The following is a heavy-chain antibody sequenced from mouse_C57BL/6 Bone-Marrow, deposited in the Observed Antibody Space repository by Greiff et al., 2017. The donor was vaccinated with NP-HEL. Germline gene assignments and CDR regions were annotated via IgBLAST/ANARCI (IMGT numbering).Heavy chain of an antibody. J-gene: IGHJ2*01. D-gene: IGHD2-14*01. CDR3: ARRDRGYYDD. V-gene: IGHV2-2*01. CDR1: GFSLTSYG. CDR2: IWSGGST. Sequence: VKLMESGPGLVQPSQSLSITCTVSGFSLTSYGVHWVRQSPGKGLEWLGVIWSGGSTDYNAAFISRLSIRKDTSTSQVFFILNHLLADDSSFFFCARRDRGYYDDWGKGTTLT.